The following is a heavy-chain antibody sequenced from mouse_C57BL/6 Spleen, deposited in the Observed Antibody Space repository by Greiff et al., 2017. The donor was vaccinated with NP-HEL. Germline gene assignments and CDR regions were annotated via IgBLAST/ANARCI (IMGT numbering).Heavy chain of an antibody. CDR2: IYPGSGST. D-gene: IGHD2-3*01. V-gene: IGHV1-55*01. J-gene: IGHJ3*01. CDR3: ARGTYDGYYWFAY. CDR1: GYTFTSYW. Sequence: VQLQQPGAELVKPGASVKMSCKASGYTFTSYWITWVKQRPGQGLEWIGDIYPGSGSTNYNEKFKSKATLTVDTSSSTAYMQLSSLTSEDSAVYYCARGTYDGYYWFAYWGQGTLVTVSA.